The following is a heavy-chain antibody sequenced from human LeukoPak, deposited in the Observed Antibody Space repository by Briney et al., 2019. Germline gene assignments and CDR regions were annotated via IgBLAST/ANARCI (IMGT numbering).Heavy chain of an antibody. CDR1: GFTFSAYC. CDR3: ARWSEIEVI. CDR2: INEDGGEK. Sequence: GGSLRLSCAAPGFTFSAYCMTWVRQAPGKGLEWVANINEDGGEKYYVDSVRGRFTISRDNAKNSLYLQMNSLRAEDTAVYYCARWSEIEVIWGQGTLVTVSS. V-gene: IGHV3-7*01. D-gene: IGHD3-3*01. J-gene: IGHJ4*02.